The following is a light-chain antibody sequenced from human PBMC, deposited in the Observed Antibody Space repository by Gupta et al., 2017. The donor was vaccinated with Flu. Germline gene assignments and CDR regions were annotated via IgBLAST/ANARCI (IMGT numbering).Light chain of an antibody. J-gene: IGKJ1*01. Sequence: DVVMTQSSFSLSVTLGQSASISCRSSQGLVYSDGYTYLHWFQQRPGQSPRRLIYLVTKRDSGVPDRFSGSGSGTDFTLKISRVEAEDVGVYFCMQGAHWPWAFGQGTKLEIK. CDR1: QGLVYSDGYTY. V-gene: IGKV2-30*01. CDR3: MQGAHWPWA. CDR2: LVT.